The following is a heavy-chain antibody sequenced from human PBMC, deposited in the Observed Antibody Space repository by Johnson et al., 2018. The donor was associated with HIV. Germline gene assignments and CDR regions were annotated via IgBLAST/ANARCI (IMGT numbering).Heavy chain of an antibody. Sequence: QVQLVESGGGVVQPGRSLRLSCAASGFTFSSYAMHWVRQAPGKGLEWVTVISYDGSNKYYADSVKGRFTISRDNSKNTLYLTRNSLRAEDTAVYYCARDRSTPHPYYDVSSGYRGYSAFDIWGQGTMVTVSS. V-gene: IGHV3-30*04. J-gene: IGHJ3*02. D-gene: IGHD3-22*01. CDR2: ISYDGSNK. CDR3: ARDRSTPHPYYDVSSGYRGYSAFDI. CDR1: GFTFSSYA.